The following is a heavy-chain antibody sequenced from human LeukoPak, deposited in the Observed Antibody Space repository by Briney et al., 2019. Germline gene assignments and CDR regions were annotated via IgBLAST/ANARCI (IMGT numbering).Heavy chain of an antibody. CDR2: ILFDGSNK. Sequence: GGSLRLSCAASGFTFSNYAMHWVRQAPGKGLEWVAVILFDGSNKYTDSVKGRFTISRDNSKNTLYLQMNSLRAEDTAVYYCARGKRDALNYYYYGMDVWGQGTTVTVSS. CDR3: ARGKRDALNYYYYGMDV. J-gene: IGHJ6*02. CDR1: GFTFSNYA. V-gene: IGHV3-30-3*01. D-gene: IGHD5-24*01.